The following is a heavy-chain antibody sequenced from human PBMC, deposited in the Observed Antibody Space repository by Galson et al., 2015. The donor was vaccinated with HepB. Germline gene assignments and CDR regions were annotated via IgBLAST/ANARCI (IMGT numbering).Heavy chain of an antibody. V-gene: IGHV2-5*02. CDR3: AHKSGDFDY. Sequence: PALVKPTQTLTLTCTFSGFSLSTSGVGVGWIRQPPGKALEWLALIYWDDDKRYSPSLKSRLTITKDTSKNQVALTMTNMNPVDTAAYYCAHKSGDFDYWGQGTLVTVSS. CDR2: IYWDDDK. J-gene: IGHJ4*02. CDR1: GFSLSTSGVG. D-gene: IGHD7-27*01.